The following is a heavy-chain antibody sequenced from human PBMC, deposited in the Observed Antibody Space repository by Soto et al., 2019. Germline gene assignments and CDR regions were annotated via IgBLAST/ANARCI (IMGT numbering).Heavy chain of an antibody. CDR3: AKSPGFRSSWFLR. D-gene: IGHD6-13*01. CDR2: ISGSGGST. CDR1: GFTFSSYA. J-gene: IGHJ4*02. V-gene: IGHV3-23*01. Sequence: PGGSLRLSCAASGFTFSSYAMSWVRQAPGKGLEWVSAISGSGGSTYYADSVKGRFTISRDNSKNTLYLQMNSLRAEDTAVYYWAKSPGFRSSWFLRWGQGTLVTVSS.